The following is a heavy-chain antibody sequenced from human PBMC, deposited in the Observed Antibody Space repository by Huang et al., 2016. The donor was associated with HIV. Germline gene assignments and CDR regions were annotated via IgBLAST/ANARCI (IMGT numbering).Heavy chain of an antibody. CDR3: ARGVGNSNRGFDI. Sequence: QVQLVQSGAEMKKSGSSVKVSCKASGGTVSSFSFTWVRQAPGHGLEWMGGIIPLHGTTELAQKCRGRVTLTADESTNTAFMELSGLTSQDTAVYYCARGVGNSNRGFDIWGQGTLVTVS. CDR2: IIPLHGTT. CDR1: GGTVSSFS. D-gene: IGHD5-18*01. J-gene: IGHJ4*02. V-gene: IGHV1-69*13.